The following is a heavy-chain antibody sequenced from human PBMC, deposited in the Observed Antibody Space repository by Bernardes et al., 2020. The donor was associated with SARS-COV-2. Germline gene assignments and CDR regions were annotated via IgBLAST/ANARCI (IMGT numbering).Heavy chain of an antibody. D-gene: IGHD6-6*01. Sequence: GRSLRLSCAASGFTFSRNAMSWVRQAPGKGLEWVSLISGPGTSTYYADSVKGRFTISRDNSKTTLYLQMNSLRAEDTAVYYCAKFAQSSSRGNYFDYWGQGTLVTVSS. J-gene: IGHJ4*02. CDR3: AKFAQSSSRGNYFDY. CDR2: ISGPGTST. CDR1: GFTFSRNA. V-gene: IGHV3-23*01.